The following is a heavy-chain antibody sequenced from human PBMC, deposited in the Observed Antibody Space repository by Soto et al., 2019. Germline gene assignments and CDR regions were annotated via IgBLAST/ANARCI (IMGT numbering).Heavy chain of an antibody. Sequence: EVQLLESGGGLVQPGGSLRLSCAASGFTFSSYAMSWVRQAPGKGLECVSAVSGNGQGIYYADSVRGRFTISRDNSKNTVFLHMDSLRAEDTAVYYCAKDRDYPRDYFHYWGQGTLVTVSS. CDR1: GFTFSSYA. CDR3: AKDRDYPRDYFHY. J-gene: IGHJ4*02. D-gene: IGHD3-10*01. V-gene: IGHV3-23*01. CDR2: VSGNGQGI.